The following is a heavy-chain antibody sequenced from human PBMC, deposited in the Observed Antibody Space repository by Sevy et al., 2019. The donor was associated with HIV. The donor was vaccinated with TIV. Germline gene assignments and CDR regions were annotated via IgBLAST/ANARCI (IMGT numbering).Heavy chain of an antibody. D-gene: IGHD2-2*01. CDR2: IWFDGNKK. CDR1: GFTFSNYN. CDR3: VRESPSDWYLDS. V-gene: IGHV3-33*01. J-gene: IGHJ4*02. Sequence: GESLKISCAASGFTFSNYNMHWVRQDPGKGLEWVAAIWFDGNKKYYEDSVKGRFTIFRDNSKSTQYLQMSSLRADDTAVYYCVRESPSDWYLDSWGQGTLVTVSS.